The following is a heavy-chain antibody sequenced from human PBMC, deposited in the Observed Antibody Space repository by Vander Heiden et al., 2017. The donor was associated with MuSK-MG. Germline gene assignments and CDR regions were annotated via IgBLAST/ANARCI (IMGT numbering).Heavy chain of an antibody. V-gene: IGHV4-39*01. CDR2: IYYSGST. D-gene: IGHD3-16*01. CDR3: ASQGGGGYPYYFDY. Sequence: QLQLQESGPGLVKPSETLSLTCTVSGGSIRSSSYYWGWIRQPPGKGLEWIGSIYYSGSTYYNPSLKSRVTISVDTSKNQFSLKLSSVTAADTAVYYWASQGGGGYPYYFDYWGQGTLVTVSS. CDR1: GGSIRSSSYY. J-gene: IGHJ4*02.